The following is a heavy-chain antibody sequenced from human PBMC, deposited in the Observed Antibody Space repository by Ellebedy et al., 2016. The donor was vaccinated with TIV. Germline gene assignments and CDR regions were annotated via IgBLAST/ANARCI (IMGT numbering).Heavy chain of an antibody. J-gene: IGHJ4*02. Sequence: SETLSLXXTVSGGSISSSSYYWGWIRQPPGKGLEWIGSIYYSGSTYYNPSLKSRVTISVDTSKNQFSLKLSSVTAADTAVYYCARDRVDTAMVRTFDYWGQGTLVTVSS. CDR1: GGSISSSSYY. CDR2: IYYSGST. V-gene: IGHV4-39*07. D-gene: IGHD5-18*01. CDR3: ARDRVDTAMVRTFDY.